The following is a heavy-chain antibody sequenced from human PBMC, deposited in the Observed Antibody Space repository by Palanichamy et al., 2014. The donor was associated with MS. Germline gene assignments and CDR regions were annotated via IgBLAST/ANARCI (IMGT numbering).Heavy chain of an antibody. J-gene: IGHJ4*02. CDR3: AKDLSGNPQIDY. CDR1: GFTFSNYG. Sequence: QVQLVESGGGVVQPGRSLRLSCAASGFTFSNYGMHWVRQAPGKGLEWVAVISYDGTSKYYADSVKGRFTISRDNFRNTVFLQMNSLRPVDTALYYCAKDLSGNPQIDYWGQGTLVTVSS. V-gene: IGHV3-30*18. D-gene: IGHD4-23*01. CDR2: ISYDGTSK.